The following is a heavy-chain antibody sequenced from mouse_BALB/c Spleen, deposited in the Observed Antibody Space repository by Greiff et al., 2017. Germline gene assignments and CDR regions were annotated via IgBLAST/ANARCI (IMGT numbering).Heavy chain of an antibody. Sequence: EVQGVESGGGLVKPGGSLKLSCAASGFTFSSYAMSWVRQTPEKRLEWVASISSGGSTYYPDSVKGRFTISRDNARNILYLQMSSLRSEDTAMYYCARGRVAVFDYWGQGTTLTVSS. CDR2: ISSGGST. CDR1: GFTFSSYA. CDR3: ARGRVAVFDY. V-gene: IGHV5-6-5*01. J-gene: IGHJ2*01. D-gene: IGHD1-1*02.